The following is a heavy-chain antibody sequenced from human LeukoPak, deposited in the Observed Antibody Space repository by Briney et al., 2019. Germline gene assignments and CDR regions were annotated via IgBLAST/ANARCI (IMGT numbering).Heavy chain of an antibody. Sequence: GGSLRLSCAASGFTFSSYAMSWVRQAPGKGLEWVSAISGSGGSTYYADSVKGRFTISRDNSKNTLCLQMNSLRAEDTAVYYCAKVPMVRGVIQRGYYFDYWGQGTLVTVSS. CDR2: ISGSGGST. CDR3: AKVPMVRGVIQRGYYFDY. V-gene: IGHV3-23*01. D-gene: IGHD3-10*01. J-gene: IGHJ4*02. CDR1: GFTFSSYA.